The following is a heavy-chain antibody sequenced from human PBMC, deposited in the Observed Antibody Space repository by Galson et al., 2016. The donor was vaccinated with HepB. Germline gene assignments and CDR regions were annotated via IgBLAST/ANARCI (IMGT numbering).Heavy chain of an antibody. J-gene: IGHJ6*03. Sequence: SLRLSCAASGFTVSSNYMSWVRKAPGKGLEWVSVIYSSGITYYADSVTGRFTISRANSKNTMYLQMNSLRAEETAVYYCARDSCGGVGVVRSDTAAYNYYYMDVWGKGTTVTVSS. CDR1: GFTVSSNY. CDR3: ARDSCGGVGVVRSDTAAYNYYYMDV. D-gene: IGHD3-10*01. V-gene: IGHV3-53*01. CDR2: IYSSGIT.